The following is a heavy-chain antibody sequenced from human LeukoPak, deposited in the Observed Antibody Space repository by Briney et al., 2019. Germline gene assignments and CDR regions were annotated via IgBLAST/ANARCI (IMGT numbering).Heavy chain of an antibody. Sequence: SETLSLTCTVSGYSISSGYYWGWIRQPPGKGLEWIGSIYHSGSTYYNPSLKSRVTISVDTSKNQFSLKLSSVTAADTAVYYCARGGSTAMVSGYWGQGTLVTVSS. CDR3: ARGGSTAMVSGY. CDR2: IYHSGST. D-gene: IGHD5-18*01. J-gene: IGHJ4*02. V-gene: IGHV4-38-2*02. CDR1: GYSISSGYY.